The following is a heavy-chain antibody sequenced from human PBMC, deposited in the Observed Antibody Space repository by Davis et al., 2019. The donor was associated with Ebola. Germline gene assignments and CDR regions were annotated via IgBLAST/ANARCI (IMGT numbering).Heavy chain of an antibody. J-gene: IGHJ3*02. CDR3: ARGAYGDYIVKAFDI. CDR2: ISGSGGST. CDR1: GFSFGTHA. V-gene: IGHV3-23*01. D-gene: IGHD4-17*01. Sequence: GGSLRLSCAASGFSFGTHAMIWVRQAPGKGLEWVSGISGSGGSTYYADSVKGRFTISRDNSKNTLYLQMNSLRAEDTAIYYCARGAYGDYIVKAFDIWGQGTKVTVSS.